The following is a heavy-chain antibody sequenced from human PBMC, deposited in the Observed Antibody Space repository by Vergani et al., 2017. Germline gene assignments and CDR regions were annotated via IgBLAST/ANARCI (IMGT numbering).Heavy chain of an antibody. CDR2: INAGNGNT. CDR1: GYTFTSYA. J-gene: IGHJ6*03. D-gene: IGHD3-3*01. V-gene: IGHV1-3*01. Sequence: QVQLVQSGAEVKKPGASVKVSCKASGYTFTSYAMHWVRQAPGQRLEWMGWINAGNGNTKYSQKFQGRVTITRDTSASTAYMELSILRSEDTAVYYCARVTGFWSGYPYYYYMDVWGKGTTVTVSS. CDR3: ARVTGFWSGYPYYYYMDV.